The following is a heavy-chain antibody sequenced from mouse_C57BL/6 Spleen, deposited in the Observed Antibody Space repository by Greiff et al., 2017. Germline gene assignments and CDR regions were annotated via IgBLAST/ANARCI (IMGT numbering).Heavy chain of an antibody. Sequence: VHLVESGPELVKPGASVKISCKASGYAFSSSWMNWVKQRPGKGLEWIGRIYPGDGDTNYNGKFKGKATLTADKSSSTAYMQLSSLTSEDSAVYFCARSLITTVVAPFLDYWGQGTTLTVSS. J-gene: IGHJ2*01. CDR1: GYAFSSSW. V-gene: IGHV1-82*01. CDR2: IYPGDGDT. D-gene: IGHD1-1*01. CDR3: ARSLITTVVAPFLDY.